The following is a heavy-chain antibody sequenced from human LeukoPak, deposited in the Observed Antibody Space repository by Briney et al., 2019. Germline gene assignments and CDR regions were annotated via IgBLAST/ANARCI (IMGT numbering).Heavy chain of an antibody. J-gene: IGHJ4*02. Sequence: GGSLRLSCAVSGFTFSSYSMHWVRQAPGKGLEWVSSISSSSSHIYYADSVKGRFTISRDNSKNTLYLQMNSLRAEDTAVYYCARSLNYYDSSGYSEDFDYWGQGTLVTVSS. V-gene: IGHV3-21*01. CDR2: ISSSSSHI. D-gene: IGHD3-22*01. CDR3: ARSLNYYDSSGYSEDFDY. CDR1: GFTFSSYS.